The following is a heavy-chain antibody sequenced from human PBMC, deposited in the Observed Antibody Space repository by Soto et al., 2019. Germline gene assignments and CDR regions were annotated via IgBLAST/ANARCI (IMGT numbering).Heavy chain of an antibody. CDR1: GGTFSSYA. D-gene: IGHD3-3*01. CDR2: IIPIFGTA. J-gene: IGHJ4*02. Sequence: ASVKVSCKASGGTFSSYAISWVRQAPGQGLEWMGGIIPIFGTANYAQKFQGRVTITADESTSTAYMELSSLRSEDTAVYYCARAAYYDFWSGYSNFDYWGQGTLVTVSS. V-gene: IGHV1-69*13. CDR3: ARAAYYDFWSGYSNFDY.